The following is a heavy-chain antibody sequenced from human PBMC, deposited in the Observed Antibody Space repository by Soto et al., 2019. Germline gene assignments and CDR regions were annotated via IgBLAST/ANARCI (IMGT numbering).Heavy chain of an antibody. J-gene: IGHJ4*02. V-gene: IGHV3-23*01. D-gene: IGHD6-6*01. CDR1: GFTFSSYT. Sequence: GGSLRLSCAASGFTFSSYTMSWVRQAPGKGLEWVSDISGGGDSTHYADSVKGRFTISRDNSENMVYLQMYSLRADDTAIYYCAKNIASSSGFDFWGQGTLVTVSS. CDR3: AKNIASSSGFDF. CDR2: ISGGGDST.